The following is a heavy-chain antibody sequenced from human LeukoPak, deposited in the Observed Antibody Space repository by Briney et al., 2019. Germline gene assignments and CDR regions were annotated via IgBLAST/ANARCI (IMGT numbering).Heavy chain of an antibody. CDR1: GGSISSGGYS. Sequence: SQILSLTCAVSGGSISSGGYSWSWIRQPPGKGLEWIGYIYHSGSTYYNPSLKSRVTISVDRSKNQFSLKLSSVTAADTAVYYCARAAGELSWRFDPWGQGTLVTVSS. CDR2: IYHSGST. J-gene: IGHJ5*02. D-gene: IGHD3-10*01. CDR3: ARAAGELSWRFDP. V-gene: IGHV4-30-2*01.